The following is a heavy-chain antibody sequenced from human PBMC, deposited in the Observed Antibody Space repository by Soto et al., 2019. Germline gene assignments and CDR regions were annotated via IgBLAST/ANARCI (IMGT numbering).Heavy chain of an antibody. J-gene: IGHJ4*02. D-gene: IGHD3-22*01. CDR1: GYTFSSYG. V-gene: IGHV1-18*04. Sequence: ASVKVSCKASGYTFSSYGISWVRQAPGQGLEWMGWISTYTGNTNYAQKFQGRVTMTTDTSTSTAYMELSSLRSEDTAVYYCARGGYFDSSNYLAYWGLGTLVTVSS. CDR2: ISTYTGNT. CDR3: ARGGYFDSSNYLAY.